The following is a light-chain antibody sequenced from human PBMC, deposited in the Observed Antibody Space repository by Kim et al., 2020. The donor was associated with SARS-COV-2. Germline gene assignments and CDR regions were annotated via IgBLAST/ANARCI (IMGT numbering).Light chain of an antibody. CDR3: QQYYITPPT. J-gene: IGKJ5*01. CDR2: WAS. Sequence: DIVMTQSPDSLAVSLGERATINCKSSRSVLYSSNNKNYLAWYHQKPGQPPKLLIYWASTRESGVPDRFSGSRSGTDFTLTISSLQAEDVALYYCQQYYITPPTFGQGTRLEIK. V-gene: IGKV4-1*01. CDR1: RSVLYSSNNKNY.